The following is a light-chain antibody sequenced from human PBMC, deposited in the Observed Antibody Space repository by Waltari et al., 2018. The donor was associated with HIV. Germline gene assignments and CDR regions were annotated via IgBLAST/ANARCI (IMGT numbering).Light chain of an antibody. CDR2: KAS. Sequence: DIQMTQSPSTLSASAGDRVNITCRASQSISSWLAWYQHKPGKAPKLLIYKASTLDSGVPSRFSGSGSGTEFTLTISSLQPADFATYYCQQYNSNLLTFGGGTKVEMK. V-gene: IGKV1-5*03. CDR3: QQYNSNLLT. CDR1: QSISSW. J-gene: IGKJ4*01.